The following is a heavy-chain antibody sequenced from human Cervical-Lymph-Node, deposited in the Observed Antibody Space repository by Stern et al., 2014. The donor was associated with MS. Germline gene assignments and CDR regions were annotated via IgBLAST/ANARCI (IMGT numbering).Heavy chain of an antibody. D-gene: IGHD3-3*01. V-gene: IGHV2-70*04. J-gene: IGHJ4*02. CDR2: IDWNDKT. CDR3: ARMMGSGYRHYFDY. Sequence: QVTLKESGPALVKPTQTLTLTCSFSGFSFITSGTRVSWIRQPPGRALEWLARIDWNDKTFYNSSQLTRLSISKDTSKNQVFLTMTNVDPVDTATYYSARMMGSGYRHYFDYWGQGIPVTVSS. CDR1: GFSFITSGTR.